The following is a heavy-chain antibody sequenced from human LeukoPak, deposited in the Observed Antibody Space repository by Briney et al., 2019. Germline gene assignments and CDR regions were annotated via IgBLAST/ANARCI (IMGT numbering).Heavy chain of an antibody. CDR1: GYTFTGYY. V-gene: IGHV1-2*02. D-gene: IGHD5-18*01. J-gene: IGHJ4*02. CDR3: ARDSVDTAMVRAYYFDY. Sequence: ASVKVSCKASGYTFTGYYMHWVRQAPGQGLEWMGWINPNSGGTNYAQKFQGRVTMTRDTSISTAYMELSRLRSDDTAVYYCARDSVDTAMVRAYYFDYWGQGNLVTVSS. CDR2: INPNSGGT.